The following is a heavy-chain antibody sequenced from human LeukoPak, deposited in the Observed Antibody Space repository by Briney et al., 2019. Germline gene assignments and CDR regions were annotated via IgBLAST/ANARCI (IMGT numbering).Heavy chain of an antibody. Sequence: SVKVSCEASGDTFSHYAISWARQAPGQALEWMGVIIPLYFTTNYAQKFQDRVTITADASTSTVYMEMSALRSDDTAMYYCAREVIDFGVLKNKWFDSWGQGTLVTVSS. CDR3: AREVIDFGVLKNKWFDS. CDR2: IIPLYFTT. V-gene: IGHV1-69*01. D-gene: IGHD3-16*01. CDR1: GDTFSHYA. J-gene: IGHJ5*01.